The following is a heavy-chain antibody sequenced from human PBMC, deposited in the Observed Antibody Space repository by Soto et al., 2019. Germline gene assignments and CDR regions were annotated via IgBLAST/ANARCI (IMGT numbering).Heavy chain of an antibody. CDR2: INPGNGKT. Sequence: ASVKVSCKASGYTFSSYAIHWVRQAPGQGLEWMGWINPGNGKTIYSQKFQGRVTITRDTSTDTAYVELSSLRSDDTAVYYCARDGPPPDYWRQGTLVTVSS. CDR1: GYTFSSYA. J-gene: IGHJ4*02. V-gene: IGHV1-3*01. CDR3: ARDGPPPDY.